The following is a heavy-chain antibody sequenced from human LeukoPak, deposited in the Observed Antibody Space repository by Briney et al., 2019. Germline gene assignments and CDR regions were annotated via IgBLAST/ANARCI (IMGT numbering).Heavy chain of an antibody. J-gene: IGHJ5*02. CDR2: ISRDGDTI. Sequence: GGSLRLSCAASGLTFSTYAMTWVRQAPGKGLEWVSGISRDGDTIYYAQSVKGRFTVSRDNSKDTLYLQMNSLRAGDTAVYYCVKGACSTALITWDLWGQGTLVTVSS. CDR1: GLTFSTYA. V-gene: IGHV3-23*01. CDR3: VKGACSTALITWDL. D-gene: IGHD6-13*01.